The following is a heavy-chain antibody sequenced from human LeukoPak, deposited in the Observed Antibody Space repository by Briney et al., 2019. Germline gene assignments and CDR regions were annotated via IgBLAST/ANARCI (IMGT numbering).Heavy chain of an antibody. J-gene: IGHJ5*02. CDR3: ATESPHTGLDP. V-gene: IGHV3-48*03. Sequence: GGSLRLSCATSGFTFSSYEMNWVRQAPGKGLEWVSYISSSGSTIYYADSVKGRFTISRDNAKNSLYLQMNSLRAEDTAVYYCATESPHTGLDPWGQGTLVTVSS. CDR1: GFTFSSYE. D-gene: IGHD3-10*01. CDR2: ISSSGSTI.